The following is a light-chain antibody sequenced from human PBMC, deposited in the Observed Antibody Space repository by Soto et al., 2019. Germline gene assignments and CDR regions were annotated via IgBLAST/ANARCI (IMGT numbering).Light chain of an antibody. Sequence: QSVVTQPPSVSAAPGQKVTISCSGSSSSIGNNFVSWYQQLPGTAPRLLIYDNNNRPSGIPDRFSGSQSGTSATLAITGLQTRDEADYFCGTWDSSLSVVIFGGGTKLTVL. CDR1: SSSIGNNF. V-gene: IGLV1-51*01. J-gene: IGLJ2*01. CDR2: DNN. CDR3: GTWDSSLSVVI.